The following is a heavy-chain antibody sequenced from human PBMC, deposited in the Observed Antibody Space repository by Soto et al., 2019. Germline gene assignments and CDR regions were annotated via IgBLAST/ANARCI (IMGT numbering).Heavy chain of an antibody. Sequence: SETLFLTCTVSGGSISSNYWTWIRQPPGKGLEWIGYVYNSGSTNYNPSLKSRVTISEDTSKSQFSLKVNSMTAADTAVYYCARYRREAVAGYTLDNWGQGILVTVSS. CDR2: VYNSGST. CDR1: GGSISSNY. V-gene: IGHV4-59*01. J-gene: IGHJ4*02. CDR3: ARYRREAVAGYTLDN. D-gene: IGHD6-13*01.